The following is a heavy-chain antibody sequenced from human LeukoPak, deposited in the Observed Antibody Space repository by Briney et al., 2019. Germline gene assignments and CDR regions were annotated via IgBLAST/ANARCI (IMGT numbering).Heavy chain of an antibody. Sequence: PSETLSLTCTVSGGSLSSSSYYWGWIRQPPGKGLEWIGRIYYSGSTYYNPSLKSRVTISVDKSKNQFSLKLSSVTAADTAVYYCARTYYDILTGYFYGMDVWGKGTTVTVSS. CDR1: GGSLSSSSYY. J-gene: IGHJ6*04. D-gene: IGHD3-9*01. CDR2: IYYSGST. V-gene: IGHV4-39*07. CDR3: ARTYYDILTGYFYGMDV.